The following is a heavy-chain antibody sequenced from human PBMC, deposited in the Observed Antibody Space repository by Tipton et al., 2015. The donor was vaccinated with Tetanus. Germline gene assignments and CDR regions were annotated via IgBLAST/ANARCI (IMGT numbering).Heavy chain of an antibody. CDR1: DDSMSTGTSY. CDR3: AKQADNWFDP. J-gene: IGHJ5*02. Sequence: TLSLTYTVSDDSMSTGTSYWGWVRQPPGMALEWIGTVYYDGSPYYNSSLKSRLTISVDTSKRQFFLRLTSVTAADTAIYYCAKQADNWFDPWGQGTLVTVSS. V-gene: IGHV4-39*01. CDR2: VYYDGSP.